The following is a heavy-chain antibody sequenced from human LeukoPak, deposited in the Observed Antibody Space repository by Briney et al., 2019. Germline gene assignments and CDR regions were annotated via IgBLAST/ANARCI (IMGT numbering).Heavy chain of an antibody. Sequence: GGSLRLSCAASGFTFSSYGMHWVRQAPGKGLEWVAVISYDGSNKYYADSVKGRFTISRNNSKNTLYLQMNSLRAEDTAVYYCAKQSRATYYDFWSGYFGLWGQGTLVTVSS. CDR1: GFTFSSYG. J-gene: IGHJ4*02. V-gene: IGHV3-30*18. CDR2: ISYDGSNK. D-gene: IGHD3-3*01. CDR3: AKQSRATYYDFWSGYFGL.